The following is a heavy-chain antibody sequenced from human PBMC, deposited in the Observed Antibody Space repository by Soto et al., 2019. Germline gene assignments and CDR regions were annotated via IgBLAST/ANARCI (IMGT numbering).Heavy chain of an antibody. CDR1: GGTLTTFA. CDR2: IIPIFRTP. Sequence: SVKVSCKDSGGTLTTFAISWVRQATRQGFEWLGGIIPIFRTPDYAQKLQGRVTMTTNTSTSTAYMELRSLRSDDTAVYYCARGGFTIFGVVITDNWFDPWGQGTLVTVSS. CDR3: ARGGFTIFGVVITDNWFDP. D-gene: IGHD3-3*01. J-gene: IGHJ5*02. V-gene: IGHV1-69*05.